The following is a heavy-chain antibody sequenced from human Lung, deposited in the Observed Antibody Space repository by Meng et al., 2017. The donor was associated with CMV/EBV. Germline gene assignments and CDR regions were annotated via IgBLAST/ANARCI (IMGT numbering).Heavy chain of an antibody. D-gene: IGHD2-8*01. V-gene: IGHV1-2*02. CDR2: INPNSGGT. CDR3: ARDLGDDCTNGVCYSVDAFDI. J-gene: IGHJ3*02. CDR1: GCTFTGYY. Sequence: ASXXVSXKASGCTFTGYYMHWVRQAPGQGLEWMGWINPNSGGTNYAQKFQGRVTMTRDTSISTAYMELSRLRSDDTDGYYVARDLGDDCTNGVCYSVDAFDIWXQGTXVTGSS.